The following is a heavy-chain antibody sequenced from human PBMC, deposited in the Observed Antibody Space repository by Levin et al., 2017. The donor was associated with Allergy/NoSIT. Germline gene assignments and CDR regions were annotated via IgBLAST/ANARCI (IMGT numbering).Heavy chain of an antibody. CDR1: GFTFSSYP. CDR3: AARVFDF. CDR2: ISADGTKE. Sequence: GESLKISCAASGFTFSSYPMHWVRQAPGKGLQWVAVISADGTKEHYADSVRGRFTISRDNSKSTLYLQMNSLRPDDTAVYYCAARVFDFWGQGTLVTVSS. V-gene: IGHV3-30-3*01. J-gene: IGHJ4*02.